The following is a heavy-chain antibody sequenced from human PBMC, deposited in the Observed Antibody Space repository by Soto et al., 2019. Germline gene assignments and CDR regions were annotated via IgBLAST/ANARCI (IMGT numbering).Heavy chain of an antibody. D-gene: IGHD1-26*01. CDR2: IKSKIDGGTT. CDR3: TFSLGGGY. J-gene: IGHJ4*02. V-gene: IGHV3-15*01. Sequence: EVQLVESGGGLVKPGGSLRLSCAASGFAFSNAWMSWVRQAPGKGLEWVGRIKSKIDGGTTDYAAPVKGRFTLSRDDSKKTVYLQMNSLKTEDTAVYYCTFSLGGGYWGQGTLVTVSS. CDR1: GFAFSNAW.